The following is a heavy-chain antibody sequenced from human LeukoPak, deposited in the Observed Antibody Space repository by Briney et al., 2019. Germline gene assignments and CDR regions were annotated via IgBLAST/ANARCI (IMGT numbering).Heavy chain of an antibody. CDR2: ISSSSSYI. CDR1: GFTFSSYS. V-gene: IGHV3-21*01. D-gene: IGHD3-10*01. Sequence: GGSLRLSCAASGFTFSSYSMNWVRQAPGKGLEWVSSISSSSSYIYYADSVKGRYTISRDNAKNSLYLQMNSLRAEDTAVYYCATDGPDYYGSGSYYNYYYYYGMDVWGKGTTVTVSS. CDR3: ATDGPDYYGSGSYYNYYYYYGMDV. J-gene: IGHJ6*04.